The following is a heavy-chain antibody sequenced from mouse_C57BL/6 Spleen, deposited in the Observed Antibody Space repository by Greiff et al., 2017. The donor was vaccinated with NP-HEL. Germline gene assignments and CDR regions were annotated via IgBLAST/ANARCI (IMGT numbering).Heavy chain of an antibody. CDR1: GFTFNTYA. D-gene: IGHD1-1*01. CDR3: VRDYYGSSSSWFAY. CDR2: IRSKSSNYAT. V-gene: IGHV10-3*01. J-gene: IGHJ3*01. Sequence: DVHLVESGGGLVQPKGSLKLSCAASGFTFNTYAMHWVRQAPGKGLEWVARIRSKSSNYATYYADSVKDRFTISRDDSQSMLYLQMNNLKTEDTAMYYCVRDYYGSSSSWFAYWGQGTLVTVSA.